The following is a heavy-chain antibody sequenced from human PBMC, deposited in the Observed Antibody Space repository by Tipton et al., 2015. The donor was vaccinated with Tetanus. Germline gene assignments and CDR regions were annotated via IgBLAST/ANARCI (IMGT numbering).Heavy chain of an antibody. V-gene: IGHV3-30*19. CDR3: AKEFQWARIRFFDS. CDR2: ISYDGSKN. D-gene: IGHD3-10*01. J-gene: IGHJ4*02. Sequence: QVQLVQSGGGVVQPGRSLTLSCEASGFRFSSYGMHWVRQAPGKGLEWVAVISYDGSKNNYADSVKGRFTISRDNSKNTLFLQMNSLRTEDTAFYYCAKEFQWARIRFFDSWGQGTQVTASS. CDR1: GFRFSSYG.